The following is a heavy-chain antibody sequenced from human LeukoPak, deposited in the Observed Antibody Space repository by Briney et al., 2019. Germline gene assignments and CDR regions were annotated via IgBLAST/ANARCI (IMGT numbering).Heavy chain of an antibody. D-gene: IGHD6-13*01. CDR2: ISWDGGST. CDR1: GFTFDDYA. J-gene: IGHJ4*02. V-gene: IGHV3-43D*03. CDR3: ARGRIIAAAGAFDY. Sequence: GGSLRPSCAASGFTFDDYAMHWVRQAPGKGLEWVSLISWDGGSTYYADSVKGRFTISRDNAKNSLYLQMNSLRAEDTAVYYCARGRIIAAAGAFDYWGQGTLVTVSS.